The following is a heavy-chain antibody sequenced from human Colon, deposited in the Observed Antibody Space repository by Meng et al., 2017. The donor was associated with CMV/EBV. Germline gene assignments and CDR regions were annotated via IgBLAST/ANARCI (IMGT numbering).Heavy chain of an antibody. CDR1: GFNFNFYW. D-gene: IGHD5/OR15-5a*01. V-gene: IGHV3-7*01. CDR3: AKGQGIIYD. CDR2: INRDGSEK. J-gene: IGHJ4*02. Sequence: GESLKIYCEVSGFNFNFYWMSWVRQAPGKGLEWVANINRDGSEKNYVDSVKGRFTVSRDNVKNSLYLQMNSLRVEDMAFYYCAKGQGIIYDWGQGTLVTVSS.